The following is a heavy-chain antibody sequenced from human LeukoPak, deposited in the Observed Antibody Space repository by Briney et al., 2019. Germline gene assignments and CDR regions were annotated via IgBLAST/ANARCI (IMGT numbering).Heavy chain of an antibody. Sequence: SETLSLTCTVSGGSITSSSHYWGWIRQPPGKGLQWLGLIYYDGSAYYNLSLKSRLTISIDTSKSQFSLQLSSVTAADTAVYYCARQWVLQRGTNRFDPWGQGTLVTVSS. CDR3: ARQWVLQRGTNRFDP. D-gene: IGHD2-8*01. V-gene: IGHV4-39*01. CDR1: GGSITSSSHY. CDR2: IYYDGSA. J-gene: IGHJ5*02.